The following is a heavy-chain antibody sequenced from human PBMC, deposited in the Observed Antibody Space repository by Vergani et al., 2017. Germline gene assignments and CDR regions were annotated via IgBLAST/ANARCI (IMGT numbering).Heavy chain of an antibody. CDR1: GYTFTYRY. V-gene: IGHV1-45*02. D-gene: IGHD6-19*01. CDR2: ITPFNGNT. J-gene: IGHJ5*02. Sequence: QMQLVQSGAEVKKTGSSVKVSCKASGYTFTYRYLHWVRQAPGQALEWMGWITPFNGNTNYAQKFQDRVTITRDRSMSTAYMELSSLRSEDTAVYYCARDRGSSGLGWFDPWGQGTLVTVSS. CDR3: ARDRGSSGLGWFDP.